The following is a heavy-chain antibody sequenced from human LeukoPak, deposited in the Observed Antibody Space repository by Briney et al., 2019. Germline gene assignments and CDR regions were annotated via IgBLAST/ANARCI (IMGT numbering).Heavy chain of an antibody. Sequence: GRSLRLSCAASGFTFSTYGMHWVRQAPGKGLEWVAVIWFDGSNQYYVDSVRGRFSISRDNSKNTLYLQMNTLRAEDMGVYYCARDRGSGDSFDLWGQGAMVTVSS. CDR3: ARDRGSGDSFDL. CDR1: GFTFSTYG. V-gene: IGHV3-33*01. CDR2: IWFDGSNQ. D-gene: IGHD6-19*01. J-gene: IGHJ3*01.